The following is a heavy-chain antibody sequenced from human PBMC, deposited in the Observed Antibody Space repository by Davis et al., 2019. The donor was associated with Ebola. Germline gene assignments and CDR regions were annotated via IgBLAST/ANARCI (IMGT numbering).Heavy chain of an antibody. J-gene: IGHJ4*02. CDR1: GGTFSSYA. CDR3: ATTIFGVALHDY. D-gene: IGHD3-3*01. V-gene: IGHV3-53*01. Sequence: SCKASGGTFSSYAISWVRQAPGKGLEWVSVIYSGGSTYYADSVKGRFTISRDNAKNSLYLQMNSLRAEDTAVYYCATTIFGVALHDYWGQGTLVTVSS. CDR2: IYSGGST.